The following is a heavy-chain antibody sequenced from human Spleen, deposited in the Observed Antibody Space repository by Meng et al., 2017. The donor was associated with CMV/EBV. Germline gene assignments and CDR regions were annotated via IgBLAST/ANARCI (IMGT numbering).Heavy chain of an antibody. CDR2: ISSSGSTI. V-gene: IGHV3-11*04. J-gene: IGHJ6*02. D-gene: IGHD3-3*01. CDR3: ARVSRITIFGVVIIPYYYYYGMDV. Sequence: GGSLRLSCAASGFTFSDYYMSWIRQAPGKGLEWVSYISSSGSTIYYADSVKGRFTISRDNAKNSLYLQMNSLRAEDTAVYYCARVSRITIFGVVIIPYYYYYGMDVWGQGTTVTVSS. CDR1: GFTFSDYY.